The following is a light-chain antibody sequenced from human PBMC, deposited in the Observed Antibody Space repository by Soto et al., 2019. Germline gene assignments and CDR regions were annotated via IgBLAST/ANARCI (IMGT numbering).Light chain of an antibody. CDR1: QSVSSN. CDR3: QQYNNWPPIT. CDR2: GAS. V-gene: IGKV3-15*01. J-gene: IGKJ5*01. Sequence: ERLMPPSPATLSVSPVASATLSWRASQSVSSNLAWYQQTPGQAPRLLIYGASTRATGIPARFSGSGSGTEFTLTISSLQSEDLAVYYRQQYNNWPPITFGQGTRLEIK.